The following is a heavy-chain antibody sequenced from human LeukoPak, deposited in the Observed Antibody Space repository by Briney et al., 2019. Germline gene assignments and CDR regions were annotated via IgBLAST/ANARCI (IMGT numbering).Heavy chain of an antibody. D-gene: IGHD2/OR15-2a*01. CDR1: GYSISSGYY. CDR2: IYHSGST. J-gene: IGHJ5*02. V-gene: IGHV4-38-2*02. CDR3: ARNAYSNWFDP. Sequence: SETLSLTCTVSGYSISSGYYWGWIRQPPGKGLEWIGSIYHSGSTYYNPSLKSRVTISVDTSKRQFSLKLSSVTAADTAVYYCARNAYSNWFDPWGQGTLVTVSS.